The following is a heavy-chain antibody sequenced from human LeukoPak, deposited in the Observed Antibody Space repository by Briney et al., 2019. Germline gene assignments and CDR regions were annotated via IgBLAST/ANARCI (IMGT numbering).Heavy chain of an antibody. CDR3: ARDQTTVTTAAWYFDL. D-gene: IGHD4-17*01. J-gene: IGHJ2*01. V-gene: IGHV4-59*01. CDR2: IHYSGRS. Sequence: SETLSLTCTVSGGSISTYYWSWIRLPPGKGLEWVGSIHYSGRSNSNPSLTGRLTISVDTSKNQFSLKLSSVTASDTAVYYCARDQTTVTTAAWYFDLWGRGTLVTVSS. CDR1: GGSISTYY.